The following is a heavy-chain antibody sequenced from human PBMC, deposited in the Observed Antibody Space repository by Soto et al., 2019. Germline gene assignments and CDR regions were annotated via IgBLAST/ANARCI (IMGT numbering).Heavy chain of an antibody. V-gene: IGHV4-34*01. CDR2: INHSGST. J-gene: IGHJ4*02. Sequence: SETLSLTCAVYGGSFSGYYWSWIRQPPGKGLEWIGEINHSGSTNYNPSLKSRVTISVDTSKNQFSLKLSSVTAADTAVYYCARGPLGDKVVVVVAATAGYFDYWGQGTLVTVSS. CDR1: GGSFSGYY. D-gene: IGHD2-15*01. CDR3: ARGPLGDKVVVVVAATAGYFDY.